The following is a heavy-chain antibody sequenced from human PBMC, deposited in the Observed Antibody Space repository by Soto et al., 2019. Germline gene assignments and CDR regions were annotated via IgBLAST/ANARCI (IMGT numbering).Heavy chain of an antibody. J-gene: IGHJ6*02. CDR2: ISAYNGNT. CDR3: ARMCSCLPYYYGMDV. V-gene: IGHV1-18*01. D-gene: IGHD2-15*01. Sequence: QVQLVQSGAEVKKPGASVKVSCKASGYTFTSYGISWVRQAPGQGLEWMGWISAYNGNTNYAQKLQGRVTMTTDTPTSTAYMELRRLRSDDTAVYYCARMCSCLPYYYGMDVWGQGTTVTVSS. CDR1: GYTFTSYG.